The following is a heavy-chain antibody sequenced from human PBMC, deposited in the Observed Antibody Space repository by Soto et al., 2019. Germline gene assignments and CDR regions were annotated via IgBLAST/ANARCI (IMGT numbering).Heavy chain of an antibody. CDR3: AQDPGYSLDY. CDR1: GDSVSISSGA. Sequence: QVQLQQSGPGLVKPSQTLSLTCTISGDSVSISSGAWNWIRQSPSRGLEWLGRTYYRSKWYNDYAVSVKSRIKITPDTSKNPFSLQLKSVTPEDTAVYYCAQDPGYSLDYWGQGTLVTVSS. V-gene: IGHV6-1*01. CDR2: TYYRSKWYN. D-gene: IGHD5-18*01. J-gene: IGHJ4*02.